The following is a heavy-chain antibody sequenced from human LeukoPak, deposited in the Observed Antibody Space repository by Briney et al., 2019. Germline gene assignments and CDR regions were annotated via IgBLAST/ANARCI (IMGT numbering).Heavy chain of an antibody. Sequence: PEGSLRLSCAASGFTFSSYGMNWVRQAPGKGLEWVSSISSSSSYIYYADSVKGRFTISRDNAKNSLYLQMNSLRAEDTAVYYCARGRYGDYYFDYWGQGTLVTVSS. CDR2: ISSSSSYI. CDR1: GFTFSSYG. J-gene: IGHJ4*02. CDR3: ARGRYGDYYFDY. V-gene: IGHV3-21*01. D-gene: IGHD4-17*01.